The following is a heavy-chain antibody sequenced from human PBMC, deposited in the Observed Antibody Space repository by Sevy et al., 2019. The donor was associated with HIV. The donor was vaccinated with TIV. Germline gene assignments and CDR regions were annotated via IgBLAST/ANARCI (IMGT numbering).Heavy chain of an antibody. Sequence: GGSLRLSCAASGFTFSDSAMHWVRQASGKGLEWVGRIRSKANSYATAYAASVKGRFTISRDDSKNTAYLQMNSLKTEDTAVYYCTRVDGVVITSEYFQHWGQGTLVTVSS. V-gene: IGHV3-73*01. CDR2: IRSKANSYAT. CDR3: TRVDGVVITSEYFQH. J-gene: IGHJ1*01. CDR1: GFTFSDSA. D-gene: IGHD3-3*01.